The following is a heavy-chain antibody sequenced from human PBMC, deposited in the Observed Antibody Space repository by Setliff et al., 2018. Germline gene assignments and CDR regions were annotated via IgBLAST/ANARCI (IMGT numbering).Heavy chain of an antibody. D-gene: IGHD1-1*01. J-gene: IGHJ4*02. V-gene: IGHV4-4*07. CDR2: IYTSGGI. Sequence: SETLSLTCTVPGGSIRNYFWGWIRQPAGKGLEWIGRIYTSGGIDYNTSLRSRVTISVDTSKDQFSLKLTSMTAADTAVYYCAKGGGRYHSDSWGQGILVTVSS. CDR1: GGSIRNYF. CDR3: AKGGGRYHSDS.